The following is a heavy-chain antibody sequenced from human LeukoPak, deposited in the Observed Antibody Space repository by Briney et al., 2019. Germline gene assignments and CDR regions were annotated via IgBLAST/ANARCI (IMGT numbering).Heavy chain of an antibody. CDR1: GDTVSSNSAA. D-gene: IGHD6-19*01. CDR3: AREIDSSGWYGGWFDP. V-gene: IGHV6-1*01. CDR2: TYYRSKWYN. Sequence: SQTLSLTCAISGDTVSSNSAAWNWIRQSPSRGLEWLGRTYYRSKWYNDYAVSVKSRITINPDTSKNQFSLQLNSVTPEDTAVYYCAREIDSSGWYGGWFDPWGQGTLVTVSS. J-gene: IGHJ5*02.